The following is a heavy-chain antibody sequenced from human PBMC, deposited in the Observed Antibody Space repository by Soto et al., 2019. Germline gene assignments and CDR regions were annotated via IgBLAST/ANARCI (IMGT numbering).Heavy chain of an antibody. CDR2: IYYSGST. V-gene: IGHV4-39*01. D-gene: IGHD2-15*01. J-gene: IGHJ6*03. CDR3: ARGFIVVVVAATHNYYYYYMDV. CDR1: GGSISSSSYY. Sequence: SETLSLTCTVSGGSISSSSYYWGWIRQPPGKGLEWIGSIYYSGSTYYNPSLKSRVTISVDTSKNQFSLNLSSVTAADTAVYYCARGFIVVVVAATHNYYYYYMDVWGKGTTVTVSS.